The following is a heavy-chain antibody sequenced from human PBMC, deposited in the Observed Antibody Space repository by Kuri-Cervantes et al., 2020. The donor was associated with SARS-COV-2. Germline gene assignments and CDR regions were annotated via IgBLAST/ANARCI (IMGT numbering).Heavy chain of an antibody. V-gene: IGHV1-2*04. Sequence: ASVKVSCKASGYTFTGYYMHWVRQAPGQGLEWMGWINPNSGGTNYAQKFQGWVTMTRDTSISTVYMELSRLRSDDTAVYYCARATAVRGLVVISQGGAFEIWGQGTMVTVSS. J-gene: IGHJ3*02. CDR1: GYTFTGYY. CDR2: INPNSGGT. CDR3: ARATAVRGLVVISQGGAFEI. D-gene: IGHD3-22*01.